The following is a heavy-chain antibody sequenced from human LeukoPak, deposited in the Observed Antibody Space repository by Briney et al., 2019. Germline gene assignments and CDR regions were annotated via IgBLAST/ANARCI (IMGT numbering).Heavy chain of an antibody. CDR1: GGSISSGGYY. V-gene: IGHV4-31*03. Sequence: SQTLSLTCTVSGGSISSGGYYWSWIRQHPGKGLEWIGYIYYSGSTYYNPSLKSRVTISVDTSKNQFSLKLSSVTAADTAVYYCARDRSSYIRGIAAAGTFDPWGQGTLVTVSS. D-gene: IGHD6-13*01. J-gene: IGHJ5*02. CDR3: ARDRSSYIRGIAAAGTFDP. CDR2: IYYSGST.